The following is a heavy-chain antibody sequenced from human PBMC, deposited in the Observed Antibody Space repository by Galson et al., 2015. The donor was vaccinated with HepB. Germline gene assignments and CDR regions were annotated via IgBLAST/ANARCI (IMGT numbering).Heavy chain of an antibody. CDR3: ARVWAGSYYYYGMDV. J-gene: IGHJ6*02. CDR2: INSDGSST. CDR1: GFTFSSYW. D-gene: IGHD3/OR15-3a*01. Sequence: SLRLSCAASGFTFSSYWMHWVRQAPGKGLVWVSRINSDGSSTSYADSVKGRFTISRDNAKNTLYLQMNSLRAEDTAVYYCARVWAGSYYYYGMDVWGQGTTVTVSS. V-gene: IGHV3-74*01.